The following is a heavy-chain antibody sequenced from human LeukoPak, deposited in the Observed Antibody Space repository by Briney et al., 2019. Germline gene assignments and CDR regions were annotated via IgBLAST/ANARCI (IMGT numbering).Heavy chain of an antibody. CDR1: GFTFSSYW. CDR3: ARDLGYYDSSGYSDY. Sequence: PGGSLRLSCAASGFTFSSYWMSWVRQAPGKGLEWVANIKQDGSEKYYVDSVKGRFTISRDNAKNSLYLQMNSLRAEDTAVYYCARDLGYYDSSGYSDYWGQGTLVTVSS. J-gene: IGHJ4*02. D-gene: IGHD3-22*01. CDR2: IKQDGSEK. V-gene: IGHV3-7*01.